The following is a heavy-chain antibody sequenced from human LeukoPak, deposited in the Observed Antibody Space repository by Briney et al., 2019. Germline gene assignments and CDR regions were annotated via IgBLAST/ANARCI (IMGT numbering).Heavy chain of an antibody. CDR3: ARSINLHY. D-gene: IGHD3-9*01. Sequence: PGGSLRLSCAASGFTFSTYGMTWVRRPPGKGLEWVANIKQDGSEKYYVDSVKGRFTISRDNAKNSLYLQMNSLRAEDTAVYYCARSINLHYWGQGTLVTVSS. V-gene: IGHV3-7*01. CDR2: IKQDGSEK. J-gene: IGHJ4*02. CDR1: GFTFSTYG.